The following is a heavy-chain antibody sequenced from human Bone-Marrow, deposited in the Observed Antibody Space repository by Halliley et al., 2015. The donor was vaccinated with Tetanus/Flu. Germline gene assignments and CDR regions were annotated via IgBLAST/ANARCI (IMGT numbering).Heavy chain of an antibody. D-gene: IGHD3-22*01. CDR2: SYDGSNE. V-gene: IGHV3-30*18. CDR3: AKPHYYDNSDYYPFDAFDI. J-gene: IGHJ3*02. Sequence: SYDGSNEYYADSVKGRFTISRDNSKNTLYLQMSSLRTEDTAVYYCAKPHYYDNSDYYPFDAFDIWGQGTMVIVAS.